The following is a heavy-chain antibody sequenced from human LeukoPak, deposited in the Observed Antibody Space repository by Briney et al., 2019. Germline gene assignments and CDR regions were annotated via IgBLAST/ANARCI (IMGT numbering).Heavy chain of an antibody. CDR3: ARGGSSWYGRENWFDP. CDR2: INHSGST. CDR1: GGSFSGYY. V-gene: IGHV4-34*01. D-gene: IGHD6-13*01. Sequence: PSETLSLTCAVYGGSFSGYYWSWIRQPPGKGLEWIGEINHSGSTNYNPSLKSRVTISVDTSKNQFSLKLSSVTAADTAVYYCARGGSSWYGRENWFDPWGQGTLVTVSS. J-gene: IGHJ5*02.